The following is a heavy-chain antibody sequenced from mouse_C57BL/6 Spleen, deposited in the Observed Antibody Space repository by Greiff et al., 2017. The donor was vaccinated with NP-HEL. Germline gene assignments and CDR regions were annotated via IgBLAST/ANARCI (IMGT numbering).Heavy chain of an antibody. CDR2: IWSGGST. J-gene: IGHJ3*01. CDR1: GFSLTSYG. D-gene: IGHD3-2*02. V-gene: IGHV2-2*01. CDR3: ATTAQATYWFAY. Sequence: VKLMESGPGLVQPSQSLSITCTVSGFSLTSYGVHWVRQSPGKGLEWLGVIWSGGSTDYNAAFISRLSISKDNSKSQCFFKMNSLQADDTAIYYCATTAQATYWFAYWGQGTLVTVSA.